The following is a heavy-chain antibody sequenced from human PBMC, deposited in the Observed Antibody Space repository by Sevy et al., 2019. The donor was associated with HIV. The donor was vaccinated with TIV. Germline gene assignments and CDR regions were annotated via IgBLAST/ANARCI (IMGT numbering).Heavy chain of an antibody. Sequence: GGSLRLSCAASEFTFSSYAMHWVRQAPGKGLEWVAVISYDGSNKYYADSVKGRFTISRDNSKNTLYLQMNSLRAEDTAVYYCARDSSTSWINYYFDYWGQGTPVTVSS. CDR2: ISYDGSNK. CDR1: EFTFSSYA. CDR3: ARDSSTSWINYYFDY. V-gene: IGHV3-30*04. D-gene: IGHD2-2*01. J-gene: IGHJ4*02.